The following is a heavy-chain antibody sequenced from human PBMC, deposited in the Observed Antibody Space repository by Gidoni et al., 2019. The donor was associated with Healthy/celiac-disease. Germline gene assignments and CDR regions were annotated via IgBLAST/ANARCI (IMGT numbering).Heavy chain of an antibody. CDR2: ISGSGGST. CDR1: GFTFSSYA. Sequence: EVQLLESGGGLVQPGGSLRLSCASSGFTFSSYAMSWVRQAPGKGLEWVSAISGSGGSTYYADSVKGRFTISRDNSKNTLYLQMNSLRAEDTAVYYCAKDTDMIVVVIGAFDIWGQGTMVTVSS. J-gene: IGHJ3*02. D-gene: IGHD3-22*01. CDR3: AKDTDMIVVVIGAFDI. V-gene: IGHV3-23*01.